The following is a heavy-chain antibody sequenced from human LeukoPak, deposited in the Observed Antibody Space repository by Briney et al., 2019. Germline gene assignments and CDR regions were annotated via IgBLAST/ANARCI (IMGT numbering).Heavy chain of an antibody. CDR2: IYYRGST. V-gene: IGHV4-39*01. J-gene: IGHJ4*02. CDR3: ARHPPDSSSSLDYFDY. Sequence: SETLSLTCTVSGGSISSSTHYWGWIRQPPGKGLEWIGNIYYRGSTYYNPSLKSRVTISVDTSKNQFSLKLSSVTAADTAVYYCARHPPDSSSSLDYFDYWGQGTLVTVSS. CDR1: GGSISSSTHY. D-gene: IGHD6-6*01.